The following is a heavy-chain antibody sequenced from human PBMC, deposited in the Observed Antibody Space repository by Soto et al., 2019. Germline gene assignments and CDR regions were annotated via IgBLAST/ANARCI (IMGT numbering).Heavy chain of an antibody. CDR1: GFTFSGYS. CDR3: ASYYYDSSGYMTRVDY. CDR2: ISSSSSYI. J-gene: IGHJ4*02. V-gene: IGHV3-21*01. Sequence: PVGSLRLSGAASGFTFSGYSMNWVRQAPGKGLEWVSSISSSSSYIYYADSVKGRFTISRDNAKNSLYLQMNSLRAEDTAVYYCASYYYDSSGYMTRVDYWGQGTLVTVSS. D-gene: IGHD3-22*01.